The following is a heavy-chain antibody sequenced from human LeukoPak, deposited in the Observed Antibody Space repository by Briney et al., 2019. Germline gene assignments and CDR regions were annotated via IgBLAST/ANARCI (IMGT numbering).Heavy chain of an antibody. CDR3: ARGQRVYYYDSSGYYYFDY. V-gene: IGHV4-38-2*02. J-gene: IGHJ4*02. CDR1: GYSISSGYF. Sequence: SETLSLTCTVSGYSISSGYFWGWMRQPPGKGLEWIGRIYTSGSTNYNPSLKSRVTMSVDTSKNQFSLKLSSVTAADTAVYYCARGQRVYYYDSSGYYYFDYWGQGTLVTVSS. CDR2: IYTSGST. D-gene: IGHD3-22*01.